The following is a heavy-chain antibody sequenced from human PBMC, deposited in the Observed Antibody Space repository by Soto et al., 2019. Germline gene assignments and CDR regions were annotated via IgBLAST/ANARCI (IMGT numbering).Heavy chain of an antibody. CDR3: ASHRGSWGSFRYRWFDP. Sequence: SETLSLTFADYGGSLSSYHWSWIRQCPGKGLEWIGEINESGGTNYSPSLKTRVTISVDTSKNQFSLTLNSVTAADTAVYYCASHRGSWGSFRYRWFDPWGQGTVVTVSS. CDR2: INESGGT. V-gene: IGHV4-34*01. D-gene: IGHD3-16*02. J-gene: IGHJ5*02. CDR1: GGSLSSYH.